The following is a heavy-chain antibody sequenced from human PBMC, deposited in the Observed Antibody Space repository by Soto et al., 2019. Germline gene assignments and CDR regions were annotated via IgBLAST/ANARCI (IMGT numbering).Heavy chain of an antibody. CDR1: GFTFTNSA. V-gene: IGHV1-58*01. Sequence: SVKVSCKASGFTFTNSAVQWVRQARGQRLEWIGWIVVGSGNKNYAQKFQGRVTMTRNTSIRTAYMELSSLRSEDTAVYYCAREALFRMDVWGQGTTVTVSS. J-gene: IGHJ6*02. CDR3: AREALFRMDV. CDR2: IVVGSGNK. D-gene: IGHD3-10*02.